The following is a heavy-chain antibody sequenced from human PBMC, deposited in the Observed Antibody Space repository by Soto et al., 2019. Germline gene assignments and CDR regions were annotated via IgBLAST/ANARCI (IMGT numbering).Heavy chain of an antibody. Sequence: EVQLVESGGGLVQPGGSLRLSCAASGFTFSTYWIHWVRQAPGKGMVWVSRINSDGSSTNYADSVKGRFTISRDNAKNTLFLQMNSLRAEDTAAYYCARDRWGGGRDMDVWGKGTTVTVSS. J-gene: IGHJ6*04. CDR1: GFTFSTYW. CDR3: ARDRWGGGRDMDV. V-gene: IGHV3-74*01. D-gene: IGHD3-10*01. CDR2: INSDGSST.